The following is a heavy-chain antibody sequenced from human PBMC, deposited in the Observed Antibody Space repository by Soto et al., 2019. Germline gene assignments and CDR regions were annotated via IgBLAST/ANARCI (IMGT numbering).Heavy chain of an antibody. D-gene: IGHD3-10*01. CDR1: GGSFSGYY. CDR3: AMPRGGSGSLFGYYMDV. CDR2: INHSGST. V-gene: IGHV4-34*01. J-gene: IGHJ6*03. Sequence: SETLSLTCAVYGGSFSGYYWSWIRQPPGKGLEWIGEINHSGSTNYNPSLKSRVTISVDTSKNQFSLKLSSVTAADTAVYYCAMPRGGSGSLFGYYMDVWGKGTTVTVSS.